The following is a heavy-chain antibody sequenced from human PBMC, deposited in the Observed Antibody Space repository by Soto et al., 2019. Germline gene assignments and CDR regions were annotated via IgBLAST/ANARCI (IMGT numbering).Heavy chain of an antibody. CDR3: AKDRYFDWLFDY. CDR2: IKGGGGSK. J-gene: IGHJ4*02. D-gene: IGHD3-9*01. Sequence: PGGSLRLSCASSGFTFSSYWMSWVRQAPGKGLEWVANIKGGGGSKYYADSVKGRFTISRDNSKNTLYLQMNSLRAEDTAVYYCAKDRYFDWLFDYWGQGTLVTVSS. CDR1: GFTFSSYW. V-gene: IGHV3-23*01.